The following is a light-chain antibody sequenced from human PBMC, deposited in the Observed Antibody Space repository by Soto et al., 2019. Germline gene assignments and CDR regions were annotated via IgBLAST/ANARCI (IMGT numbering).Light chain of an antibody. Sequence: DIQMTQSPSSLSASVGDRVIITCRASQDIGSDLAWYQQKPGKAPKLLIYAASSLQSGVPSRFSGSGSGTDFTLTISSLQPEDFATYYCQQSYSTPPWTFGQGTKVDIK. V-gene: IGKV1-39*01. CDR1: QDIGSD. CDR3: QQSYSTPPWT. CDR2: AAS. J-gene: IGKJ1*01.